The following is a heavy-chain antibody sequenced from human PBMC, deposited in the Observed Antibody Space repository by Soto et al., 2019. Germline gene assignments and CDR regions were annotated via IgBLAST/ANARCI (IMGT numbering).Heavy chain of an antibody. J-gene: IGHJ6*02. V-gene: IGHV3-30*18. D-gene: IGHD3-22*01. CDR1: GFTFSSYG. Sequence: RLSCAASGFTFSSYGMHWVRQAPGKGLEWVAVISYDGSNKYYADSVKGRFTISRDNSKNTLYLQMNSLRAEDTAVYYCAKDLDYYDSSGYYSDYYYGMDVWGQGTTVTVSS. CDR2: ISYDGSNK. CDR3: AKDLDYYDSSGYYSDYYYGMDV.